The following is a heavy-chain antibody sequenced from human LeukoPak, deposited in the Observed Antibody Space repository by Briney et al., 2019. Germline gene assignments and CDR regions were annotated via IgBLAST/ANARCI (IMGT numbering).Heavy chain of an antibody. V-gene: IGHV3-23*01. CDR3: ARDQSGGIVGATGSPGP. CDR2: ISGSGGST. CDR1: GFTFSSYA. J-gene: IGHJ4*02. D-gene: IGHD1-26*01. Sequence: GGSLRLSCAASGFTFSSYAMSWVRQAPGKGLEWVLAISGSGGSTYYADSVKGRFTISRDNSKNTLYLQMNSLRAEDTAVYYCARDQSGGIVGATGSPGPWGQGTLVTVSS.